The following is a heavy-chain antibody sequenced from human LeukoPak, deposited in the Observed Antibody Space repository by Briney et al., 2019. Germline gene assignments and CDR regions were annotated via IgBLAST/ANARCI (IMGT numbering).Heavy chain of an antibody. CDR1: GFTLGSYG. Sequence: GGSLRLSCAASGFTLGSYGMHWVRQAPGKGLEWVAVISYDGINKYYPDSVKGRFTISRDDSKNTLSLQMNSLRPEDTAVYYCAVGRSGYYYFDYWGQGTLVTVSS. D-gene: IGHD3-22*01. J-gene: IGHJ4*02. CDR3: AVGRSGYYYFDY. CDR2: ISYDGINK. V-gene: IGHV3-30*03.